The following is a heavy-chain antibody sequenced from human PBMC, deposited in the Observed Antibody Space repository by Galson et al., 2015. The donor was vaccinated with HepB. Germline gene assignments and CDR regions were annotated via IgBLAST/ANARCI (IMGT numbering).Heavy chain of an antibody. Sequence: QSGAEVKEPGESLKISCKASGYRTTDYWIAWVRQMPGKGLEWMGLFYPGDSQTTYSPSFQGQVTISGDKSISTVYLQWSSLKASDTATYYCARFGGGTFMKHYFDFWGQGTLVTVSS. CDR3: ARFGGGTFMKHYFDF. V-gene: IGHV5-51*01. CDR1: GYRTTDYW. J-gene: IGHJ4*02. D-gene: IGHD2-15*01. CDR2: FYPGDSQT.